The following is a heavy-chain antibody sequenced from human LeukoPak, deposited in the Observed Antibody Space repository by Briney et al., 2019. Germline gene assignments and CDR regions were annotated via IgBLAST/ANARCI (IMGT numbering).Heavy chain of an antibody. CDR2: IYTSGST. Sequence: SETLSLTCTVSVGAISSYYWSWIRRPAAKGLECIVRIYTSGSTNYNPSLKSRVTMSVDTSKNQFSLKLSSVTAADTAVYYCARSYSRSWYTGFDPWGQGTLVTVSS. CDR3: ARSYSRSWYTGFDP. J-gene: IGHJ5*02. V-gene: IGHV4-4*07. D-gene: IGHD6-13*01. CDR1: VGAISSYY.